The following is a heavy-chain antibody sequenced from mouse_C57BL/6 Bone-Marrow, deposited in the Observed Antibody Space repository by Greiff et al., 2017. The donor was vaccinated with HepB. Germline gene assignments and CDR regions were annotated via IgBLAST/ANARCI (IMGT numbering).Heavy chain of an antibody. Sequence: VQLQQSGAELVRPGASVTLSCTASGFNIKDDYMHWVKQRPEQGLEWIGWIDPENGDTEYASKFQGKATITADTSSNTAYLQLSSLTSEDTAVYYSTTAYYSNYVSVLWFAYWGQGTLVTVSA. CDR3: TTAYYSNYVSVLWFAY. J-gene: IGHJ3*01. CDR2: IDPENGDT. CDR1: GFNIKDDY. D-gene: IGHD2-5*01. V-gene: IGHV14-4*01.